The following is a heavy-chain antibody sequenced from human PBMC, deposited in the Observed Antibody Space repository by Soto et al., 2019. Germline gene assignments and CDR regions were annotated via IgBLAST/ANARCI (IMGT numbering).Heavy chain of an antibody. CDR3: ARSPYFDWLLNPYFDY. D-gene: IGHD3-9*01. CDR1: GGSISSYY. CDR2: IYYSGST. Sequence: PSETLSLTCTVSGGSISSYYWSWIRQPPGKGLEWIGYIYYSGSTNYNPSLKSRVTISVDTSKNQFSLKLSSVTAADTAVYYCARSPYFDWLLNPYFDYWGQGTLVTVS. V-gene: IGHV4-59*01. J-gene: IGHJ4*02.